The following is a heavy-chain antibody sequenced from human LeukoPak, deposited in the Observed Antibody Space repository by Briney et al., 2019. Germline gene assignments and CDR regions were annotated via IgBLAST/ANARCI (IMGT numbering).Heavy chain of an antibody. J-gene: IGHJ5*02. CDR1: GGSISSSSYY. V-gene: IGHV4-39*01. D-gene: IGHD3-10*01. Sequence: SETLSLTCTVSGGSISSSSYYWGWIRQPPGKGLEWIGSIYYSGSTYYNPSLKSRVTISVDTSKNQFSLKLSSVTAADTAVYYCARITMVRGRHNWFDPWGQGTLVTVSS. CDR2: IYYSGST. CDR3: ARITMVRGRHNWFDP.